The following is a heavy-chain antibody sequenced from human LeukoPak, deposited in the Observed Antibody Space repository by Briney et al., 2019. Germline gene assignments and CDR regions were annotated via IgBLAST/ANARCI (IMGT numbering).Heavy chain of an antibody. CDR2: ITNDGSST. CDR1: GLTFNSHW. D-gene: IGHD1-14*01. J-gene: IGHJ4*02. CDR3: ATQKGGNPAY. V-gene: IGHV3-74*01. Sequence: GGSLRLSCAASGLTFNSHWVHWVGQAPGEGLAWVSRITNDGSSTTYADSVKGRFTISRDNAKNMLYLQVNSLRAEDTAVYYCATQKGGNPAYWGQGTLVTVSS.